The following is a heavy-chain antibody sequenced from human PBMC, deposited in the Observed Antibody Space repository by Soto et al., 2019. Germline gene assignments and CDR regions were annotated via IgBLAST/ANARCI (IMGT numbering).Heavy chain of an antibody. V-gene: IGHV1-58*02. Sequence: SVKVSCEASGYTFTSYAMHWVRQARGQSLEWIGWINVGNGNTNYSQKFQERVTITRDMSTSTAYMELSSLRSEDTAVYYCAADPYSNAAFDIWGQGTMVTVSS. J-gene: IGHJ3*02. CDR2: INVGNGNT. CDR1: GYTFTSYA. CDR3: AADPYSNAAFDI. D-gene: IGHD6-13*01.